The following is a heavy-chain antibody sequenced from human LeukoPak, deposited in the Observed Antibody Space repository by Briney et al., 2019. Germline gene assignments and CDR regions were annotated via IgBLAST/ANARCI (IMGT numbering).Heavy chain of an antibody. CDR1: GYTFTYYF. V-gene: IGHV1-2*02. D-gene: IGHD2-21*01. CDR2: INPNSGGT. CDR3: ARGGSPIFYYYIDV. Sequence: ASVKVSCKASGYTFTYYFMHWVRQAPGQGLEWMGWINPNSGGTNYAQRFQGRVTMTRDTSITTTYMELSRLRSDDTAVYYCARGGSPIFYYYIDVWGKGTTVTISS. J-gene: IGHJ6*03.